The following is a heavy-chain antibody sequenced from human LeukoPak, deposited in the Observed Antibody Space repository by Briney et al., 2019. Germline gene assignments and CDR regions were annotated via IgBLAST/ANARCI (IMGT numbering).Heavy chain of an antibody. D-gene: IGHD4/OR15-4a*01. CDR2: IYSDNT. V-gene: IGHV3-53*01. CDR1: GFTVSSNS. CDR3: ARRAGAYSHPYDY. Sequence: GGSLRLSCTVSGFTVSSNSMSWVRQAPGKVLEWVSFIYSDNTHYSDSVKGRFTISRDNSKNTLYLQMNSLRAEDTAVYYCARRAGAYSHPYDYWGRGTLVTVSS. J-gene: IGHJ4*02.